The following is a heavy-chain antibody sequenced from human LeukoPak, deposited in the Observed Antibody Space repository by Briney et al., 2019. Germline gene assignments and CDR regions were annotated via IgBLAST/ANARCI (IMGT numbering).Heavy chain of an antibody. CDR2: ISYSGST. J-gene: IGHJ4*02. CDR3: ARGPHKFDY. Sequence: PSETLSLTCTVSGGSISSYYWSWIRRPPGKGLEWIGYISYSGSTNYNPSLKSRVTISVDTSKHQFSLKLSAVTAADTAVYYCARGPHKFDYWGQGSLVTVSS. V-gene: IGHV4-59*01. CDR1: GGSISSYY.